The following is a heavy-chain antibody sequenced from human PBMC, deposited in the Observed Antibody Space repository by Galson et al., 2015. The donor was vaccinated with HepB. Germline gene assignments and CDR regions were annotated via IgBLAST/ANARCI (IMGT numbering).Heavy chain of an antibody. Sequence: LRLSCAASGFTFSSYGMHWVRQAPGKGLEWVAVIWYDGSNKYYADSVKGRFTISKDNSKNTLYLQMNSLRAEDTAVYYCARDSMGLQQLVPGQDVWGKGTTVTVSS. CDR3: ARDSMGLQQLVPGQDV. CDR2: IWYDGSNK. D-gene: IGHD6-6*01. CDR1: GFTFSSYG. V-gene: IGHV3-33*01. J-gene: IGHJ6*04.